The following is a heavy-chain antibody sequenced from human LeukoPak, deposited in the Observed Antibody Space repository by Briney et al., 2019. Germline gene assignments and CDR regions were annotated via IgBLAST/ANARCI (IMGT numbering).Heavy chain of an antibody. J-gene: IGHJ4*02. V-gene: IGHV4-59*01. CDR1: GGSISSYY. D-gene: IGHD3-22*01. CDR3: AREAEYSYDRHIDF. CDR2: IYYNGHT. Sequence: SETLSLTCTVSGGSISSYYWSWIRQPPGKGLEWIGYIYYNGHTDYNPSLKSRVTFSVDTSKNQFSLRLNSVIAADTAVYYCAREAEYSYDRHIDFWGQGTLVTVSS.